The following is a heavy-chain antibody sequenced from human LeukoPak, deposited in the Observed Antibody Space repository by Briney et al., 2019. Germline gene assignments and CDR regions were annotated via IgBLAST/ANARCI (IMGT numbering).Heavy chain of an antibody. D-gene: IGHD6-19*01. CDR1: GGSISSSSYY. J-gene: IGHJ4*02. CDR3: ARLSSSGWYTFDY. Sequence: PSGTLSLTCTVSGGSISSSSYYWVWIRQPPGKGLEWIGSIYYSGSTYYNPSLKSRVTLSVDTSKNQFSLKLTSVTAADTAVYYCARLSSSGWYTFDYWGQGTLVTVSS. CDR2: IYYSGST. V-gene: IGHV4-39*01.